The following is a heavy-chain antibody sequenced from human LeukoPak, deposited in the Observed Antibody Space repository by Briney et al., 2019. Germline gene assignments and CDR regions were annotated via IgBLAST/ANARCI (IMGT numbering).Heavy chain of an antibody. CDR1: GGSISSSRYY. CDR3: ASRGYRGYDSIHAFHI. CDR2: IYHSGST. Sequence: SETLSLTCTVSGGSISSSRYYWGWIRQPPGKGLEWIGYIYHSGSTYYNPSLKSRVTISVDRSKTQFSLKLSSVTAADTAVYYCASRGYRGYDSIHAFHIWGQGTMVTVSS. J-gene: IGHJ3*02. V-gene: IGHV4-39*07. D-gene: IGHD5-12*01.